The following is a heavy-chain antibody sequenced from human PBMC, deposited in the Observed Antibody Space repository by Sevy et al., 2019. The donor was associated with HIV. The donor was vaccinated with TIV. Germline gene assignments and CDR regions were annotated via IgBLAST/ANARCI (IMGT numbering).Heavy chain of an antibody. Sequence: GGSLRLSCAASGFIFSDYYMSWIRQAPGKGLEWVSSISGSGITIYYTDSVKGRFTISRDNAKDSLYLQMNSLRAEDTAVYYCARAGGSWALRYWGQGSLVTVSS. D-gene: IGHD1-26*01. CDR3: ARAGGSWALRY. V-gene: IGHV3-11*01. J-gene: IGHJ4*02. CDR1: GFIFSDYY. CDR2: ISGSGITI.